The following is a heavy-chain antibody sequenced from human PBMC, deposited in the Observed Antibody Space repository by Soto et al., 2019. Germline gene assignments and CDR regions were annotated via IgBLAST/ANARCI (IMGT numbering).Heavy chain of an antibody. V-gene: IGHV1-8*01. CDR1: GYTFTSYD. CDR3: ARGLTIFGVDAYNWFDP. CDR2: MNPNSGNT. Sequence: EASVKVSCKASGYTFTSYDINWVLQATGQGLEWMGWMNPNSGNTGYAQKFQGRVTMTRNTSISTAYMELSSLRSEDTAVYYCARGLTIFGVDAYNWFDPWGQGTLVTVS. J-gene: IGHJ5*02. D-gene: IGHD3-3*01.